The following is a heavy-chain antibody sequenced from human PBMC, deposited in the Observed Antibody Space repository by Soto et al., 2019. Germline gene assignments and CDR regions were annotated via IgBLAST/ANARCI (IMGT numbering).Heavy chain of an antibody. V-gene: IGHV3-21*01. D-gene: IGHD6-13*01. CDR1: VVTNRSFT. CDR3: TRDASRDSSARGWFDP. Sequence: FLRHSRAASVVTNRSFTMNGGQQCRGQGLEWVSTISSNSAYIYYTDALRGRFTISRDNAKNSLHLQMNSLRAEDTAVYYCTRDASRDSSARGWFDPWGPRTLVTVSS. CDR2: ISSNSAYI. J-gene: IGHJ5*02.